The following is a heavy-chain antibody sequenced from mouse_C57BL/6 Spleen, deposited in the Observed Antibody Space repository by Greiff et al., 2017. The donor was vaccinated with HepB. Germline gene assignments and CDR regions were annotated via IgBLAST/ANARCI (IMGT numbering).Heavy chain of an antibody. D-gene: IGHD2-5*01. CDR3: ASLYSNYVNYAMDY. CDR2: IDPSDSYT. Sequence: VQLQQPGAELVKPGASVKLSCKASGYTFTSYWMQWVKQRPGQGLEWIGEIDPSDSYTNYNQKFKGKATLTVDTSSSTAYMQLSSLTSEDSAVYYCASLYSNYVNYAMDYWGQGTSVTVSS. CDR1: GYTFTSYW. V-gene: IGHV1-50*01. J-gene: IGHJ4*01.